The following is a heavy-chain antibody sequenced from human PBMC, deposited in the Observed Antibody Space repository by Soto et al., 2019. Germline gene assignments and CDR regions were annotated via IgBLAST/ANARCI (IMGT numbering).Heavy chain of an antibody. CDR2: ISAYNGNT. CDR1: GYTFTIYG. J-gene: IGHJ4*02. Sequence: QVQLVQSGAEVKKPGASVKVSCKASGYTFTIYGISWVRQAPGQGLEWMGWISAYNGNTNYAQKHQGRVTMTTDPSTSTAYMELRTLRSDDTAVYCCARDPGSGYDYVFDYWGQGTLVTVSS. CDR3: ARDPGSGYDYVFDY. D-gene: IGHD5-12*01. V-gene: IGHV1-18*01.